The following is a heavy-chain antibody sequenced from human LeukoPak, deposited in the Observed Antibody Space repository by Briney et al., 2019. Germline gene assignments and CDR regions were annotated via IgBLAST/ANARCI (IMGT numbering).Heavy chain of an antibody. D-gene: IGHD3-22*01. Sequence: ASVKVSCKASGGTFSSYAISWVRQAPGQGLEWTGRIIPILGIANYAQKFQGRVTITADKSTSTAYMELSSLRSEDTAVYYCATGDSSGYYAEYFQHWGQGTLVTVSS. CDR3: ATGDSSGYYAEYFQH. J-gene: IGHJ1*01. CDR1: GGTFSSYA. V-gene: IGHV1-69*04. CDR2: IIPILGIA.